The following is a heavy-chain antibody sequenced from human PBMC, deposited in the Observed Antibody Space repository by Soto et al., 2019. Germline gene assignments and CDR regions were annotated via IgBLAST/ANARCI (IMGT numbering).Heavy chain of an antibody. V-gene: IGHV4-39*01. Sequence: SETLSLTCTVSGGSISSSSYYWGWIRQPPGKGLEWIGSIYYSGSTYYNPSLKSRVTISVDTSKNQFSLKLSSVTAADTAVYYCARAHCSGGSCYLFQHWGQGPLVTVSS. CDR1: GGSISSSSYY. CDR3: ARAHCSGGSCYLFQH. J-gene: IGHJ1*01. D-gene: IGHD2-15*01. CDR2: IYYSGST.